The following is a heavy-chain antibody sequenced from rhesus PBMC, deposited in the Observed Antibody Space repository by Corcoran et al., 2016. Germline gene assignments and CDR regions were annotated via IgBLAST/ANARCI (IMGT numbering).Heavy chain of an antibody. V-gene: IGHV4-173*01. CDR3: ARDRRIAAAGTGFDY. CDR2: MSGRGGST. CDR1: GGSISSNN. J-gene: IGHJ4*01. Sequence: QLQLQESGPGLVKPSETLSLTCAVSGGSISSNNWSWIRQPPGKGLEWFGRMSGRGGSTDYNPSPKIRVTISTKTSKNQFSLKLSSVTAADTAVYYCARDRRIAAAGTGFDYWGQGVLVTVSS. D-gene: IGHD6-31*01.